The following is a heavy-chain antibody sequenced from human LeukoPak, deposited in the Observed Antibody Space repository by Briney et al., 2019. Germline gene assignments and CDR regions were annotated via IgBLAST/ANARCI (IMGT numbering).Heavy chain of an antibody. CDR1: GYTFTGYY. D-gene: IGHD4-23*01. CDR2: INPNSGGT. V-gene: IGHV1-2*02. Sequence: ASVKVSRKASGYTFTGYYMHWVRQAPGRGLEWMGWINPNSGGTNYAQKFQGRVTMTRDTSISTAYMELSRLRSDDTAVYYCARDLGGNRGYWGQGTLVTVSS. J-gene: IGHJ4*02. CDR3: ARDLGGNRGY.